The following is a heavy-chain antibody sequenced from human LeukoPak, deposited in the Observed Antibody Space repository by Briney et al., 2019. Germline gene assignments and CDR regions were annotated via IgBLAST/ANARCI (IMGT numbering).Heavy chain of an antibody. J-gene: IGHJ4*02. D-gene: IGHD5-12*01. CDR3: ASRAYSGHLGGFGY. V-gene: IGHV3-23*01. Sequence: PGGSLRLSCAASGFTFSSCAMSWVRQAPGKGLEWVSGISNGGDSTYYADSVKGRFTISRDNSKNTLYLQMNSLRAEDTAVYYCASRAYSGHLGGFGYWGQGTLVTVSS. CDR2: ISNGGDST. CDR1: GFTFSSCA.